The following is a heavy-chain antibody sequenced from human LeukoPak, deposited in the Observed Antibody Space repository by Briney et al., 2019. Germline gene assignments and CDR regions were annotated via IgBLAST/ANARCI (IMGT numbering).Heavy chain of an antibody. CDR1: GYTLSELS. Sequence: ASVKVSCGVSGYTLSELSMHWVRQAPGKGLEWMGGLDPEHGKTIYAQKFQGRVTMTEDASTDTAYLEVRSLKSEDAAVYYCATVDKSKWVAYSLDYWGQGTLVIVTS. V-gene: IGHV1-24*01. D-gene: IGHD1-26*01. CDR2: LDPEHGKT. CDR3: ATVDKSKWVAYSLDY. J-gene: IGHJ4*02.